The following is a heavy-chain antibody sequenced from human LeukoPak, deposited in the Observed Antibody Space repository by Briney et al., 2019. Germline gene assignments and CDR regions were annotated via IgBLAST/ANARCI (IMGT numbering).Heavy chain of an antibody. CDR3: ARSSGYYDSSGYF. CDR2: IYPGDSDT. Sequence: GESLQISCKGSGYSFTNYWIGWVRQMPGKSLEWMGIIYPGDSDTRYSPSFQGQVTISADKSISTAYLQRSSLKASDTAMYYCARSSGYYDSSGYFWGQGTLVTVSS. J-gene: IGHJ4*02. CDR1: GYSFTNYW. V-gene: IGHV5-51*01. D-gene: IGHD3-22*01.